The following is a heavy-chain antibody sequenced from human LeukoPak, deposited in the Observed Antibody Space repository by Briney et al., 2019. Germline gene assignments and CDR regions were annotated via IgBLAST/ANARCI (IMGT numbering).Heavy chain of an antibody. D-gene: IGHD5-18*01. CDR3: ARYGYSYGSGFDY. CDR1: GFTVSSNY. Sequence: GGSLRLSCAASGFTVSSNYMSWVRQAPGKGLEWVSVIYSGGSTYYADSVKGRFTISRDNSKNTLYLQMNSLRAEDMAVYYCARYGYSYGSGFDYWGQGTLVTVSS. J-gene: IGHJ4*02. CDR2: IYSGGST. V-gene: IGHV3-53*01.